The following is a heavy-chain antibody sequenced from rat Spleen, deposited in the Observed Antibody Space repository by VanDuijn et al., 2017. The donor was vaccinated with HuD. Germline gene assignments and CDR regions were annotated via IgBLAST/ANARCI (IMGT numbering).Heavy chain of an antibody. D-gene: IGHD1-4*01. CDR1: GFSLTSKG. CDR2: ISSGGST. CDR3: ARSGAD. V-gene: IGHV2S12*01. J-gene: IGHJ2*01. Sequence: QVQLKESGPGLVQPSQTLSLTCTVSGFSLTSKGVSWVRQPPGKGLDWIAAISSGGSTYYNSALKSRLSISRDTSKSQVFLKMNSLQTEDTAMYFCARSGADWGQGVMVTVSS.